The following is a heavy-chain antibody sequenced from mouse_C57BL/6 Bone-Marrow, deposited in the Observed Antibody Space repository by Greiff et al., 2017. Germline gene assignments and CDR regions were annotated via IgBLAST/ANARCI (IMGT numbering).Heavy chain of an antibody. J-gene: IGHJ4*01. CDR3: AKLWLRRGGYYYAMDY. D-gene: IGHD2-2*01. V-gene: IGHV1-9*01. Sequence: QVQLQQSGAELMKPGASVKLSCKATGYTFTGYWLEWVKQRPGHGLEWIGEILPGSGSTNYNEKFKGKATFTADTSSNTAYMQLSSLTTEDSAIYYCAKLWLRRGGYYYAMDYWGQGTSVTVSS. CDR1: GYTFTGYW. CDR2: ILPGSGST.